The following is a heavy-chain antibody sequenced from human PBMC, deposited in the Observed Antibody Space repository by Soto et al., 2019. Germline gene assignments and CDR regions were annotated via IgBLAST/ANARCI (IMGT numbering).Heavy chain of an antibody. CDR2: INPSGGST. J-gene: IGHJ5*02. CDR1: GYTFTSYY. Sequence: QVQLVQSGAEVKKPGASVKVSCKASGYTFTSYYMHWVRQAPGQGLEWMGIINPSGGSTSYAQKFQGRVTMNRDTSTSTVYMELSSLRSEDTAVYYCARGLVVVVAATFDWFDPWGQGTLVTVSS. CDR3: ARGLVVVVAATFDWFDP. D-gene: IGHD2-15*01. V-gene: IGHV1-46*01.